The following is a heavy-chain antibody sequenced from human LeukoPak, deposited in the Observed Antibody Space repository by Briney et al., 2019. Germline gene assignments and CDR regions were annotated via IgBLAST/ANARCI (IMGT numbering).Heavy chain of an antibody. Sequence: GGSLRLSCAASGFTFSSYGMHWVRQAPGKGLEWVAFIRYDGSNKYYADSVKGRFTISRDNSKNTLYLQMNSLRAEDTAVYYCARERTIAARPENWFDPWGQGTLVTVSS. CDR3: ARERTIAARPENWFDP. J-gene: IGHJ5*02. D-gene: IGHD6-6*01. V-gene: IGHV3-30*02. CDR1: GFTFSSYG. CDR2: IRYDGSNK.